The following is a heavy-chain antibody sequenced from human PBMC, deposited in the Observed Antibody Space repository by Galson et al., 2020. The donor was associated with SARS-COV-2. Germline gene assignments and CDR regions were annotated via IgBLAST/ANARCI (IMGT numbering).Heavy chain of an antibody. CDR3: VRDVHDSSGHHYNDY. CDR1: GFTFSDYG. J-gene: IGHJ4*02. V-gene: IGHV3-48*04. CDR2: ITGSSTTR. D-gene: IGHD3-22*01. Sequence: GGSLRLSCAASGFTFSDYGINWVRQAPGKGLEWLAYITGSSTTRYYAASVKGRFTISRDNAKNSLYLQMNGLRAEDTAVYYCVRDVHDSSGHHYNDYWGQGSLVTVSS.